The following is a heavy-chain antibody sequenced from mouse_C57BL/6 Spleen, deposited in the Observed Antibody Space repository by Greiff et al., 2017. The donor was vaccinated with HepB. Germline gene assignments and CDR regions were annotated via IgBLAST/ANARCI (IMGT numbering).Heavy chain of an antibody. CDR3: ARSTTVVDPYWYFDV. J-gene: IGHJ1*03. D-gene: IGHD1-1*01. V-gene: IGHV5-17*01. Sequence: EVHLVESGGGLVKPGGSLKLSCAASGFTFSDYGMHWVRQAPEKGLEWVAYISSGSSTIYYADTVKGRFTISRYNAKNTLFLQMTSLRSEDTAMYSCARSTTVVDPYWYFDVLGTGTTVTVSS. CDR1: GFTFSDYG. CDR2: ISSGSSTI.